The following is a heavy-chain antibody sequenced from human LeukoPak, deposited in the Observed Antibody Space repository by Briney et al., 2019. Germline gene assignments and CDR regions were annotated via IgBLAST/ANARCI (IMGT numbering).Heavy chain of an antibody. J-gene: IGHJ3*02. CDR3: ARDGPRYCSGGSCYFSAFDI. D-gene: IGHD2-15*01. CDR2: ISSSSSYI. Sequence: GGSLRLSCAASGFTFSSYSMNWVRQAPEKGLEWVSSISSSSSYIYYADSVKGRFTISRDNAKNSLYLQMNSLRAEDTTVYYCARDGPRYCSGGSCYFSAFDIWGQGTMVTVSS. CDR1: GFTFSSYS. V-gene: IGHV3-21*01.